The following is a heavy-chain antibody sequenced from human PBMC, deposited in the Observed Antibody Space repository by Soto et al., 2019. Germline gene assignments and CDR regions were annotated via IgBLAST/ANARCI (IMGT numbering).Heavy chain of an antibody. CDR3: ARVSVAWGGGATHGTDY. Sequence: QVQLVESGGGVVQPGRSLRLSCAASGFTFSSYAMHWVRQAPGKGREGGAVISYDGSNKYYADSVKGRFTISRDNSKNTLYLQMNSLRAEDTAVYYCARVSVAWGGGATHGTDYWGQGTLVTVSS. V-gene: IGHV3-30-3*01. CDR2: ISYDGSNK. J-gene: IGHJ4*02. CDR1: GFTFSSYA. D-gene: IGHD1-26*01.